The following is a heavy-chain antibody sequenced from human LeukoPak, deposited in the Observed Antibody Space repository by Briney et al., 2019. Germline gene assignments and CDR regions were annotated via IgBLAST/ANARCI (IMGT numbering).Heavy chain of an antibody. CDR3: ARGVSGSYPDDFDY. J-gene: IGHJ4*02. CDR1: GGSISSYY. V-gene: IGHV4-59*01. D-gene: IGHD3-10*01. Sequence: SETLSLTCTVSGGSISSYYWSWIRQPPGKGLEGIGYIYYSGSANYNPSLKSRVTISVDTSKNQFSLKLSSVTAADTAVYYCARGVSGSYPDDFDYWGQGTLVTVSS. CDR2: IYYSGSA.